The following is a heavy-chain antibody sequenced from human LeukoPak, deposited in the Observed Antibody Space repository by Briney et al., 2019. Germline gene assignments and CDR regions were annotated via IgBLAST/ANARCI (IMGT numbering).Heavy chain of an antibody. CDR2: INPNNGNT. CDR3: VRAPRGLRGYYYDGMDV. CDR1: GYTFTSYD. V-gene: IGHV1-8*01. D-gene: IGHD4-17*01. Sequence: GASVKVSCKASGYTFTSYDINWVRQAPGQGLEWMGWINPNNGNTGYAQKFQGRVTMTRDTSISTAYMEVSSLRSEDTAVYYCVRAPRGLRGYYYDGMDVWGQGTLVTVSS. J-gene: IGHJ6*02.